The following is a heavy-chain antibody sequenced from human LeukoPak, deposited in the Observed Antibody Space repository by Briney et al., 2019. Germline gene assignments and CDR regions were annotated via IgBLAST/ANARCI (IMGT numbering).Heavy chain of an antibody. Sequence: SETLSLTCTVSGGSISSYYWSWIRQPPGKGLEWIGYTSGSTNYNPSLKSRVTISVDTSKNQFSLKLRSVTAADTAVYYCARGRLLMWFDPWGQGTLVTVSS. J-gene: IGHJ5*02. CDR2: TSGST. D-gene: IGHD3-16*01. CDR1: GGSISSYY. CDR3: ARGRLLMWFDP. V-gene: IGHV4-4*09.